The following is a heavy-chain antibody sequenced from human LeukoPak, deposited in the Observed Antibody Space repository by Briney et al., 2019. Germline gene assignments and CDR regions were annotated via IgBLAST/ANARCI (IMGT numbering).Heavy chain of an antibody. J-gene: IGHJ4*02. CDR3: ARGPQHRYYPFDY. D-gene: IGHD3-22*01. CDR2: ISSSSSYI. CDR1: GFTLSSYS. V-gene: IGHV3-21*01. Sequence: GGSLRLSCAASGFTLSSYSMNWVRQAPGKGLEWVSSISSSSSYIYYADSVKGRFTISRDNAKNSLYLQMNSLRAEDTAVYYCARGPQHRYYPFDYWGQGTLVTVSS.